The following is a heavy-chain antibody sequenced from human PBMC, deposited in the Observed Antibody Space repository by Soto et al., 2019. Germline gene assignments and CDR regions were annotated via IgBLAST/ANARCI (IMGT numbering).Heavy chain of an antibody. CDR2: VHDSWGS. D-gene: IGHD3-10*01. V-gene: IGHV4-59*08. Sequence: QVPLQESGPGLVKPSETLSLSCTVSGGSISSYYWSWIRQTPGKGLEWIGYVHDSWGSNYNPSLNSRVAISLDWSKSQFSLKLNSVTDTDTAVYYCSRQGFGALAGLVDVWGQGTTVTVSS. J-gene: IGHJ6*02. CDR1: GGSISSYY. CDR3: SRQGFGALAGLVDV.